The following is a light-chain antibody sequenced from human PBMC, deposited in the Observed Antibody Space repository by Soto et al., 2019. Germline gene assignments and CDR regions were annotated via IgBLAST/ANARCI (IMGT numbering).Light chain of an antibody. V-gene: IGLV2-23*01. CDR3: SSYAGWRTWV. J-gene: IGLJ2*01. CDR2: EGS. CDR1: SSDLGSYDL. Sequence: QSVLTQPASVSGSPGQSITISCTGTSSDLGSYDLVSWYQQHPGKAPKLIIYEGSKRPSGVSDRFSGSKSAYTASLTISGLQTDDEADYYCSSYAGWRTWVFGGGNKVTVL.